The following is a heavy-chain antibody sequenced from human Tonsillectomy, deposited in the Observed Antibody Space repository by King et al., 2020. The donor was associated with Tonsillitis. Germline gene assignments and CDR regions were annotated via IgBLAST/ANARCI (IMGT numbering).Heavy chain of an antibody. CDR1: GFTFSSYG. CDR3: AKDIVVVPAAIYYYGMDV. D-gene: IGHD2-2*01. J-gene: IGHJ6*02. V-gene: IGHV3-33*06. Sequence: QLVQSGGGVVQPGRSLRLSCAASGFTFSSYGMHWVRQAPGKGLEWVAVIWYDGSNKYYADSVKGRFTISRDNSKNTLYLQMNSLRAEDTAVYYCAKDIVVVPAAIYYYGMDVWGQGPTVTVSS. CDR2: IWYDGSNK.